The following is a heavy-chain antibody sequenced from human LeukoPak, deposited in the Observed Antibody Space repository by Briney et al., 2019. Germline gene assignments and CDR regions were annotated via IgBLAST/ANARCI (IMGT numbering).Heavy chain of an antibody. J-gene: IGHJ4*02. D-gene: IGHD4-17*01. V-gene: IGHV1-69*05. CDR2: IIPTFCTA. Sequence: SVKVSCKASRHTLSSFAIRWVRQAPGQGREWMGGIIPTFCTANCAQNFQGRVTITTDESTSTAYMELSSLRSEDTAVYYCARVGGIMTTVSPFDYWGQGTLVTVSS. CDR3: ARVGGIMTTVSPFDY. CDR1: RHTLSSFA.